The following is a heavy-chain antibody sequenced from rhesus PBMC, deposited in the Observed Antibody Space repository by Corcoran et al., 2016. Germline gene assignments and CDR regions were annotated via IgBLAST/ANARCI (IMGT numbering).Heavy chain of an antibody. Sequence: QVQLQESGPGLVKPSETLSLTCAVSGASISSYWWTWIPRPPGKGLEWIGEINGNSGSTYYSPSLSSRVSISKDASKNQFSLKMSSLTAADPAVYYCASEFVSWGQGVLVTVSS. V-gene: IGHV4-80*01. CDR1: GASISSYW. CDR3: ASEFVS. J-gene: IGHJ4*01. CDR2: INGNSGST.